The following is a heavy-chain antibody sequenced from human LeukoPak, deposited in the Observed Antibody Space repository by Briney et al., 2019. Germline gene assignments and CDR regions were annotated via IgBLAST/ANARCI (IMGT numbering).Heavy chain of an antibody. D-gene: IGHD3-22*01. CDR1: NGSISSYY. CDR2: ISYSGSS. CDR3: ARDHFDSSADSYVGGYYYMDV. V-gene: IGHV4-59*08. Sequence: SETLSLTCTIANGSISSYYWSWIRQPPGKGLEWIGSISYSGSSKYNPSLKRRLTIAVGTPKNQIFLDLSSVPAADTAVYYCARDHFDSSADSYVGGYYYMDVWGKGITVTVSS. J-gene: IGHJ6*03.